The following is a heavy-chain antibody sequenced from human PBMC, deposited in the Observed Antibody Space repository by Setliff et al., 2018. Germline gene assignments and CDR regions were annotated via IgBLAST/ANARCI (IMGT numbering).Heavy chain of an antibody. CDR1: GYSINGGYY. CDR2: IYRDGNT. D-gene: IGHD5-18*01. J-gene: IGHJ6*03. V-gene: IGHV4-38-2*02. CDR3: ARDGYGDDWNTFVDVYYYYMDV. Sequence: PSETLSLTCAVSGYSINGGYYWGWIRQSPGKGLEWIGSIYRDGNTYYNPSLRSRVTISVDTSKNQFSLNLSSVTAADTAVYYCARDGYGDDWNTFVDVYYYYMDVWGKGTTVTVSS.